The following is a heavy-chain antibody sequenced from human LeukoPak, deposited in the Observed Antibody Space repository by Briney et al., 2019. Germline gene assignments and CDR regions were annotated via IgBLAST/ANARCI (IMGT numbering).Heavy chain of an antibody. CDR2: INPNSGGT. D-gene: IGHD2-2*01. CDR3: ARGGYHNYYYYYMDV. J-gene: IGHJ6*03. Sequence: ASVKVSCKASGYTFTGYYMHWVRQAPGQGLEWMGWINPNSGGTNYAQKFQGRVTMTRDTSISTAYMELSRLRSEDTAVYYCARGGYHNYYYYYMDVWGKGTTVTVSS. CDR1: GYTFTGYY. V-gene: IGHV1-2*02.